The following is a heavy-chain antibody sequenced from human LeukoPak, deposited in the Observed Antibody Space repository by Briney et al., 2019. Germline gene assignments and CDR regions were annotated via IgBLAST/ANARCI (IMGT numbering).Heavy chain of an antibody. D-gene: IGHD1-1*01. CDR1: GFSISSGYY. J-gene: IGHJ4*02. Sequence: SETLSLTCVVSGFSISSGYYWGWIRQSPGKGLEWIGNIHPSGTMFHNSSLNSRVTMSIDTSKNRFSLKLSSVTAADTAVYYCAREAERRVVNWGQGTLVTVSS. V-gene: IGHV4-38-2*02. CDR3: AREAERRVVN. CDR2: IHPSGTM.